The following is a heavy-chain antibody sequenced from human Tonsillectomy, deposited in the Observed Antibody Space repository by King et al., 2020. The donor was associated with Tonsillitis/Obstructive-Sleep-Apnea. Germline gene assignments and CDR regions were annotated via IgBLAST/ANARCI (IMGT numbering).Heavy chain of an antibody. Sequence: VQLVESGGGLVQPGGSLRLSCAASGFTFSSYSMNWVRQAPGKGLEWGSYISSSSSTIYYADSVKGRFTISRDNAKNSLYLQMNSLRDEDTAVYYCARFEQQLVGRGRTGTTSTYFDYWGQGTLVTVSS. CDR1: GFTFSSYS. CDR3: ARFEQQLVGRGRTGTTSTYFDY. J-gene: IGHJ4*02. D-gene: IGHD6-13*01. V-gene: IGHV3-48*02. CDR2: ISSSSSTI.